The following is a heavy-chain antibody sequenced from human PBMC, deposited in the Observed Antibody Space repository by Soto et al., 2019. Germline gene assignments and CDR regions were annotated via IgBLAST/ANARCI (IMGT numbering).Heavy chain of an antibody. CDR1: GGTFSSYA. V-gene: IGHV1-69*01. Sequence: QVQLVQSGAEVKKPGSSVKVSCKASGGTFSSYAISWVRQAPGQGLEWMGGIIRIFGTANYAQKFQGRVTITADESTSTAYMELSSLRSEDTAVYYCAREYYDFWSGYYGRNGMDVWGQGTTVTVSS. CDR2: IIRIFGTA. D-gene: IGHD3-3*01. CDR3: AREYYDFWSGYYGRNGMDV. J-gene: IGHJ6*02.